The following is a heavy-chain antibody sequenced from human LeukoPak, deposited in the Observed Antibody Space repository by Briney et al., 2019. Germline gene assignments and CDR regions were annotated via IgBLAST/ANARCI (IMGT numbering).Heavy chain of an antibody. V-gene: IGHV3-30*18. D-gene: IGHD6-19*01. Sequence: GGSLRLSCAASGFTFSSYGMHWVRQAPGKGLEWVAVISYDGSNKYYADSVKGRFTISRDNSKNTLYLQMNSLRAEDAAVYYCAKDIAVAGNGGIDYWGQGTLVSVSS. CDR3: AKDIAVAGNGGIDY. CDR1: GFTFSSYG. J-gene: IGHJ4*02. CDR2: ISYDGSNK.